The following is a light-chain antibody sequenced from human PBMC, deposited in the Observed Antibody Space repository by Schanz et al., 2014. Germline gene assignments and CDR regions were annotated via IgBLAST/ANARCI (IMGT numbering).Light chain of an antibody. CDR2: GST. J-gene: IGLJ3*02. CDR1: TSNIGSNS. Sequence: QSVLSQPPSASGTPGQRVTISCSGSTSNIGSNSVNWYQQLPGTAPKLLIYGSTQRPSGVPDRFSGSKSGTSASLAITGLQAEDEADYYCQSYDSSLSGFFWVFGGGTKLTVL. V-gene: IGLV1-44*01. CDR3: QSYDSSLSGFFWV.